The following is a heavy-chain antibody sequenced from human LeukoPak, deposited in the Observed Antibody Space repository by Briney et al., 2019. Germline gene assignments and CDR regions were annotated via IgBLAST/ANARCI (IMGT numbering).Heavy chain of an antibody. D-gene: IGHD2-21*02. CDR3: ARVYCGGDCPTGGYYYYYMDV. V-gene: IGHV1-2*02. CDR2: INPNSGGT. CDR1: GYTFIGYY. Sequence: GASAKVSCKASGYTFIGYYIHWVRQAPGQGLGWMGWINPNSGGTKYAQKFQGRVTMTRDKSITTAYMELSRLRSDDTAMYYCARVYCGGDCPTGGYYYYYMDVWGNGTTVTVSS. J-gene: IGHJ6*03.